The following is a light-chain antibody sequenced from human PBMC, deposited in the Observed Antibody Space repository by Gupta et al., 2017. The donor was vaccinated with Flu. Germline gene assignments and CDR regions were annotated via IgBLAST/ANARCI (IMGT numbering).Light chain of an antibody. CDR3: QTWGTGLWI. J-gene: IGLJ2*01. Sequence: QLVLTQSPSASASLGASVKLTCTLSSGPSSYAIAWHQQQPEKGPRYLMKLNSDGSHSKGDGIPDRFSGSSSGAERYLTISSLQSEDEADDYCQTWGTGLWIFGGGTKLTVL. CDR1: SGPSSYA. CDR2: LNSDGSH. V-gene: IGLV4-69*01.